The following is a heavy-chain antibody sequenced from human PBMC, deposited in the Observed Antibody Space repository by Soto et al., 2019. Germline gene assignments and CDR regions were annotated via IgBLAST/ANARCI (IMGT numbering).Heavy chain of an antibody. CDR2: IYTSGST. V-gene: IGHV4-4*07. CDR3: ARERREEIHDGYDIDY. J-gene: IGHJ4*02. Sequence: SSETLSLTCTVSGDSISDYYWSWIRQPAGKGLEWIGRIYTSGSTDYNPSLKSRVTISIDTSKNQFSLKVTSMTAADTAVYYCARERREEIHDGYDIDYWGQGTLVTVYS. D-gene: IGHD5-12*01. CDR1: GDSISDYY.